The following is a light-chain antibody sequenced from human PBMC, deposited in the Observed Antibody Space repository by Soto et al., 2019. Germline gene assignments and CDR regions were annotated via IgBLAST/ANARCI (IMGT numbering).Light chain of an antibody. V-gene: IGLV2-14*01. Sequence: QPALTQPASVSGSPGQSITISCTGTSSDVGGYNYVSWYQQHPGKAPKLMIYEVSNRPSGVSNRFSGSKSGNTASLTISGLQAEDEADYYCSSYTSSSTLFYVFGTGTKLTVL. CDR1: SSDVGGYNY. CDR2: EVS. CDR3: SSYTSSSTLFYV. J-gene: IGLJ1*01.